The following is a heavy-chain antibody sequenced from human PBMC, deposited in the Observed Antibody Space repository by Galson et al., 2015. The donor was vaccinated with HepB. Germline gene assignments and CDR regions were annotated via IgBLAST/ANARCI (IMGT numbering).Heavy chain of an antibody. J-gene: IGHJ5*02. Sequence: QSGAEVKKPGESLRISCKGSGYSFTSYWISWVRQMPGKGLEWMGRIDPSDSYTNYSPSFQGHVTISADKSISTAYLQWSSLKASDTAMYYCARTPSYSSSYNWFDPWGQGTLVTVSS. CDR2: IDPSDSYT. D-gene: IGHD6-6*01. CDR1: GYSFTSYW. V-gene: IGHV5-10-1*01. CDR3: ARTPSYSSSYNWFDP.